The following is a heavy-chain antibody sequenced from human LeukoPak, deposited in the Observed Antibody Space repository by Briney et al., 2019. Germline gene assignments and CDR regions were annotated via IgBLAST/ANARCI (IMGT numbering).Heavy chain of an antibody. Sequence: PGGSLRLSCVASGFTFSSYGMHWVRQAPGKGLEWVAFIRYDGKNQYYADSVKGRFTVSGDNSKNTLYLQMTSLRAEDTAVYYCASSPPDYYPKFYFDYWGQGTLVTVSS. CDR3: ASSPPDYYPKFYFDY. V-gene: IGHV3-30*02. D-gene: IGHD3-10*01. J-gene: IGHJ4*02. CDR2: IRYDGKNQ. CDR1: GFTFSSYG.